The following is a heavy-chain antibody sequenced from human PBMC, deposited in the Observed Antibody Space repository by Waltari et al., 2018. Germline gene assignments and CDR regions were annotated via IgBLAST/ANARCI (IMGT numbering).Heavy chain of an antibody. J-gene: IGHJ3*02. D-gene: IGHD3-22*01. CDR3: ARHPYYDSSGKSRSAFDI. V-gene: IGHV4-34*01. CDR1: GGSFSGYY. CDR2: INHSGST. Sequence: QVQLQQWGAGLLKPSETLSLTCAVYGGSFSGYYWRWIRQPPGKGLEWIGEINHSGSTNYNPSLKSRVTISVDTSKNQFSLKLSSVTAADTAVYYCARHPYYDSSGKSRSAFDIWGQGTMVTVSS.